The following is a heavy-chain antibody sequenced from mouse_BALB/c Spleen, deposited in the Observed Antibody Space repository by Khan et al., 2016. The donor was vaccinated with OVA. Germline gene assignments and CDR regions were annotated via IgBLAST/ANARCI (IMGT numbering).Heavy chain of an antibody. J-gene: IGHJ3*01. Sequence: EVELVESGPGLVKPSQSLSLTCTVTGHSITSEYAWNWIRQFPGNKLEWMGYINYSGNTRFNPSLKSRTSITRDTSKNQFFLQLNSVTTEDTATYYCARKDYYDYDPFPYWGQRTLVTVSA. V-gene: IGHV3-2*02. CDR2: INYSGNT. CDR1: GHSITSEYA. D-gene: IGHD2-4*01. CDR3: ARKDYYDYDPFPY.